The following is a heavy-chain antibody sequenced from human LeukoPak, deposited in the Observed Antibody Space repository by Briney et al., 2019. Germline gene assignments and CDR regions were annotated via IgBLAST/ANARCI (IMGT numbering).Heavy chain of an antibody. J-gene: IGHJ5*02. D-gene: IGHD5-12*01. CDR1: GFTFSSYG. V-gene: IGHV3-33*01. Sequence: PGRSLRLSCAASGFTFSSYGMHWVRQAPGKGLEWVAVIWYDGSNKYYADSVKGRFTISRDNSKNTLYLQMNSPRAEDTAVYYCARDSGYEDLGFDPWGQGTLVTVSS. CDR2: IWYDGSNK. CDR3: ARDSGYEDLGFDP.